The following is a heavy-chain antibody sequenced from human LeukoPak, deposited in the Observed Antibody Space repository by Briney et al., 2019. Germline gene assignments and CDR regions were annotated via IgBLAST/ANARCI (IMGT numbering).Heavy chain of an antibody. CDR2: IYYSGST. J-gene: IGHJ2*01. CDR3: ARPSGYSGYDPNWYFDL. D-gene: IGHD5-12*01. CDR1: GGSISSYY. V-gene: IGHV4-59*08. Sequence: PSETLSLTRTVSGGSISSYYWSWIRQPPGKGLEWIGYIYYSGSTNYNPSLKSRVTISVDTSKNQFPLKLSSVTAADTAVYYCARPSGYSGYDPNWYFDLWGRGTLVTVSS.